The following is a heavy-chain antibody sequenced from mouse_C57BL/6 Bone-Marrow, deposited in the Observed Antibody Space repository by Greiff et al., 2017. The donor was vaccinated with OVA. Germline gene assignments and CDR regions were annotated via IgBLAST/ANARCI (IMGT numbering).Heavy chain of an antibody. J-gene: IGHJ3*01. CDR2: ISNLAYSI. D-gene: IGHD1-1*01. Sequence: EVQLVESGGGLVQPGGSLKLSCAASGFTFSDYGMAWVRQAPRKGPEWVAFISNLAYSIYYADTVTGRFTISRENAKNTLYLEMSSLRSEDTAMYYCARQGGSSSFAYWGQGTLVTVSA. CDR3: ARQGGSSSFAY. V-gene: IGHV5-15*01. CDR1: GFTFSDYG.